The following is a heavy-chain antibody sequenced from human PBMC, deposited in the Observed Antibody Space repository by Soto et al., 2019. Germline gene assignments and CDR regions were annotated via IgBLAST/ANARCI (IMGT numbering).Heavy chain of an antibody. CDR2: ICPGDSDT. CDR1: GYSFTNYW. Sequence: GESLKISCKGSGYSFTNYWIGWVRQMPGKGLEWMGIICPGDSDTRYSPSFQGQVTISADKSISTADLQWGSLKASDTATYYCARFSSWWAPYSGKDVWGKGTTVTVSS. D-gene: IGHD6-13*01. J-gene: IGHJ6*04. CDR3: ARFSSWWAPYSGKDV. V-gene: IGHV5-51*01.